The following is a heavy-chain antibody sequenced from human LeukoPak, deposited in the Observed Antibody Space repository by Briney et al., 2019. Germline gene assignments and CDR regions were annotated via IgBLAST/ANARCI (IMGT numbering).Heavy chain of an antibody. CDR1: GGSISSGSYY. D-gene: IGHD2-2*02. J-gene: IGHJ2*01. CDR2: IYTSGST. Sequence: SSETLSLTCTVSGGSISSGSYYWSWIRQPAGKGLEWIGRIYTSGSTNYNPSLKSRVTISVDTSKNQFSLKLSSVTAADTAVYYCARSGTVVVPAAIWLGDWYFDLWGRGTLVTVSS. CDR3: ARSGTVVVPAAIWLGDWYFDL. V-gene: IGHV4-61*02.